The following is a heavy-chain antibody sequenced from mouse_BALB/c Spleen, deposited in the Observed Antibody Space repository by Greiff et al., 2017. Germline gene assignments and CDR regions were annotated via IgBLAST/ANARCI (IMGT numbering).Heavy chain of an antibody. CDR2: ISSGSSTI. D-gene: IGHD1-1*01. CDR3: ARWTTVVATGDYYAMDY. Sequence: EVQRVESGGGLVQPGGSRKLSCAASGFTFSSFGMHWVRQAPEKGLEWVAYISSGSSTIYYADTVKGRFTISRDNPKNTLFLQMTSLRSEDTAMYYCARWTTVVATGDYYAMDYWGQGTSVTVSS. J-gene: IGHJ4*01. V-gene: IGHV5-17*02. CDR1: GFTFSSFG.